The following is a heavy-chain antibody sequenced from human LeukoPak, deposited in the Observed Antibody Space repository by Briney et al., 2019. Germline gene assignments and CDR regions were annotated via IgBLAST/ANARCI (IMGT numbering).Heavy chain of an antibody. CDR3: ARDEGIVVVPAAVATNWFDP. V-gene: IGHV1-69*13. Sequence: SVKVSCKASGGTFSSYAISWVRQAPGQGLEWMGGVIPIFGTANYAQKFQGRVTITADESTSTAYMELSSLRSEDTAVYYCARDEGIVVVPAAVATNWFDPWGQGTLVTVSS. CDR1: GGTFSSYA. CDR2: VIPIFGTA. D-gene: IGHD2-2*01. J-gene: IGHJ5*02.